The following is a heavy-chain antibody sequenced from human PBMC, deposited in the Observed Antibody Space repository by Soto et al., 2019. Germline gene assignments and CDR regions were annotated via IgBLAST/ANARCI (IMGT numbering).Heavy chain of an antibody. CDR2: INHSGST. D-gene: IGHD6-19*01. CDR3: AREAAVAGRGGFDY. Sequence: SETLSLTCAVYGGSFSGYYWSWIRQPPGKGLEWIGEINHSGSTNYNPSLKSRVTISVDTSKSQFSLKLSSVTAADTAVYYCAREAAVAGRGGFDYWGQGTLVTVSS. V-gene: IGHV4-34*01. J-gene: IGHJ4*02. CDR1: GGSFSGYY.